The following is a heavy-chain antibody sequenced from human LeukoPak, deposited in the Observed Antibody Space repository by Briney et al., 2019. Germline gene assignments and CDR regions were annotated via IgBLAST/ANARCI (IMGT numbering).Heavy chain of an antibody. CDR1: GFTFSSYG. CDR2: ISYDGSNK. Sequence: PGGSLRLSCAASGFTFSSYGMHWVRQAPGKGLEWVAVISYDGSNKYYADSVKGRFTISRDNSKNTLYLQMNSLRAEDTAVYYCAKDLIYVARGVISYYYGMDVWGQGTTVTVSS. J-gene: IGHJ6*02. V-gene: IGHV3-30*18. D-gene: IGHD3-10*01. CDR3: AKDLIYVARGVISYYYGMDV.